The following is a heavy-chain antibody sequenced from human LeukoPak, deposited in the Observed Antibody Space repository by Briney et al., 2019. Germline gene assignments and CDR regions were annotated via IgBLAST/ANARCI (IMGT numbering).Heavy chain of an antibody. CDR2: IYSGGST. Sequence: PGGSLRLSCAAFGFTVSNNYMSWVRQAPGKGLEWVSLIYSGGSTYYADSVMGRSTISRDKSNNTLYLQMNSLRAEGTAVYYCATGGRSGVAFESWGQGTLVTVSS. D-gene: IGHD2-15*01. CDR1: GFTVSNNY. J-gene: IGHJ4*02. V-gene: IGHV3-53*01. CDR3: ATGGRSGVAFES.